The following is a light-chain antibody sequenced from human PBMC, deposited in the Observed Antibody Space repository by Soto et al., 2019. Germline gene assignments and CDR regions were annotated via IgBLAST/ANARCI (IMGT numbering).Light chain of an antibody. Sequence: EIVLTQSPGTLSLSPGERATLSCRSSQSVSSNYLAWYQQKPDQAPRLVIYDVSGRASGLPDRFSGSGAGTDSTLTISRLEPEDSAVYYCQQYGSSPTFGQGTKVEIK. CDR1: QSVSSNY. J-gene: IGKJ1*01. CDR3: QQYGSSPT. CDR2: DVS. V-gene: IGKV3-20*01.